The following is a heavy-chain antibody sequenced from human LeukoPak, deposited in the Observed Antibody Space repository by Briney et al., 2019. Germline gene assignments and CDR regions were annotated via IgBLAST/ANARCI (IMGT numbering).Heavy chain of an antibody. CDR1: GGAISSYY. Sequence: SETLSLTCTVSGGAISSYYWSWIRQPPGKGLEWIGYIYSSGSTNYNPSLKSRVTMSVATSNNQFSLRLGSVTVADTAVYYCARAGDSTGYPFDYWGHGTLVPVS. D-gene: IGHD3-22*01. V-gene: IGHV4-59*01. CDR3: ARAGDSTGYPFDY. CDR2: IYSSGST. J-gene: IGHJ4*01.